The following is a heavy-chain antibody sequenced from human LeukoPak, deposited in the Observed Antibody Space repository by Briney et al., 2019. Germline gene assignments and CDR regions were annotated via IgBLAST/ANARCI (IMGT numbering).Heavy chain of an antibody. CDR1: GGSFSGYY. D-gene: IGHD3-16*01. CDR3: ARVLTPPILSRTNLNWFDP. V-gene: IGHV4-34*01. Sequence: SETLSLTCAVYGGSFSGYYWSWIRQPPGKGLEWIGEINHSGSTNYNPSLKSRVTISVDTSKNQFSLRLSSVTAADTAVYYCARVLTPPILSRTNLNWFDPWGQGTLVTVSS. J-gene: IGHJ5*02. CDR2: INHSGST.